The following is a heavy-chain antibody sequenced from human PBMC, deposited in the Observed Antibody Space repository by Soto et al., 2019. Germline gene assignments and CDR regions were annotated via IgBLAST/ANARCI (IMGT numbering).Heavy chain of an antibody. CDR2: ISSSSSYI. CDR1: GFTFSSYS. J-gene: IGHJ4*02. Sequence: LRLSCAASGFTFSSYSMNWVRQAPGKGLEWVSSISSSSSYIYYADSVKGRFTISRDNAKNSLYLQMNSLRAEGTAVYYCASSSSLDDWGQGTLVTVSS. CDR3: ASSSSLDD. V-gene: IGHV3-21*01.